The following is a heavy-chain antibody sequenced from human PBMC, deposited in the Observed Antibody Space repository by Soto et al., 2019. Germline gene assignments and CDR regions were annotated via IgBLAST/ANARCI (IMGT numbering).Heavy chain of an antibody. CDR3: ARVSSSSAFGMDV. CDR2: IYQTGST. CDR1: GGSIITINW. J-gene: IGHJ6*02. Sequence: SETLSLTCAVSGGSIITINWLRWVRHPPGKGLDWIGEIYQTGSTSYNPSLESRVTISIDKSKNQFSLKLRSVTAADTAVYYCARVSSSSAFGMDVWGQGTTVTVSS. V-gene: IGHV4-4*02. D-gene: IGHD6-6*01.